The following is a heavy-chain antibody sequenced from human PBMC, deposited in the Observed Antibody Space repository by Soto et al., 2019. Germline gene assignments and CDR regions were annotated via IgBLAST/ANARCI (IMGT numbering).Heavy chain of an antibody. CDR1: GFTFSNYS. CDR3: ARGMTPPGAPAWYYFDS. D-gene: IGHD2-8*02. V-gene: IGHV3-23*01. Sequence: PAGSLTLSCAASGFTFSNYSMNWVRQVPGEGLEWVSVITNDGGDTLNADSVKDRFTIFRDNPKNTLYLQIISLRVEDTAIYYCARGMTPPGAPAWYYFDSWGQGTLVTVSS. CDR2: ITNDGGDT. J-gene: IGHJ4*02.